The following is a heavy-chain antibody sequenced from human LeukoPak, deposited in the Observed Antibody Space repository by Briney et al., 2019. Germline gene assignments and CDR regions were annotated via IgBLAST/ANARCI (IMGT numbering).Heavy chain of an antibody. CDR2: INPYSGDT. V-gene: IGHV1-2*02. D-gene: IGHD3-3*01. CDR3: ASPAPYYDFPY. Sequence: ASVKVSCKASGYTFTAYYMHWVRQAPGQGLEWMGWINPYSGDTNYAQRFQGRVTMTRDTSISTAYMELSRLRSDDTAVYYCASPAPYYDFPYWGQGTLVTVSS. CDR1: GYTFTAYY. J-gene: IGHJ4*02.